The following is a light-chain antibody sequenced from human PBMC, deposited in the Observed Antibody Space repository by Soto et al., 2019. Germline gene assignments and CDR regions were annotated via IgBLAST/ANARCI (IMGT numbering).Light chain of an antibody. CDR2: GAS. CDR1: QSVRSSY. CDR3: QQYGTSPVT. V-gene: IGKV3-20*01. Sequence: EIVLTQSPGPLSLSPGERATHSCRASQSVRSSYLAWYQQKPGQAPRLLIYGASSRATGIPDRFSGSGSGTDFTLTISRLEPEDFAVYYCQQYGTSPVTFGPGTKVDIK. J-gene: IGKJ3*01.